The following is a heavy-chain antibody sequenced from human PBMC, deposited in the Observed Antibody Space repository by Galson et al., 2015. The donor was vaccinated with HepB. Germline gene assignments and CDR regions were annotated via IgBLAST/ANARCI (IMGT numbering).Heavy chain of an antibody. CDR1: GFTFSSYS. D-gene: IGHD3-9*01. Sequence: SLRLSCAASGFTFSSYSMNWVRQAPGKGLEWVSSISSSSSYIYYADSVKGRFTIFRDNAKNSLYLQMNSLRAEDTAVYYCALLAGGAGYFDWLLGPPHPNAFDYWGQGTLVTVSS. CDR2: ISSSSSYI. CDR3: ALLAGGAGYFDWLLGPPHPNAFDY. J-gene: IGHJ4*02. V-gene: IGHV3-21*01.